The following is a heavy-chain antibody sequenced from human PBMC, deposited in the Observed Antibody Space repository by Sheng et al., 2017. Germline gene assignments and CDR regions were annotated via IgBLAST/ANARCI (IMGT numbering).Heavy chain of an antibody. V-gene: IGHV3-72*01. CDR3: ARVMVRGVRPAGDYYGMDV. J-gene: IGHJ6*02. CDR1: GFTFSDHY. Sequence: EVQLVESGGGLVQPGGYLRLSCAASGFTFSDHYMDWVRQAPGKGLEWVGRTRNKANSYTTEYAASVKGRFTISRDDSKNSLYLQMNSLKTEDTAVYYCARVMVRGVRPAGDYYGMDVWGQGTTVTVSS. D-gene: IGHD3-10*01. CDR2: TRNKANSYTT.